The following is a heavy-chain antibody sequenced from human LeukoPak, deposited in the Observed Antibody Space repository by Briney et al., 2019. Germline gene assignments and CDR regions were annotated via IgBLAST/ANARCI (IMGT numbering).Heavy chain of an antibody. CDR1: GGTFSSYA. V-gene: IGHV1-69*13. CDR2: IIPIFGTA. Sequence: SVKVSCRASGGTFSSYAISWVRQAPGQGLEWMGGIIPIFGTANYAQKFQGRVTITADESTSTAYMELSSLRSEDTAAYYCARVSRGVVPAAPFYYYYGMDVWGQGTTVTVSS. D-gene: IGHD2-2*01. J-gene: IGHJ6*02. CDR3: ARVSRGVVPAAPFYYYYGMDV.